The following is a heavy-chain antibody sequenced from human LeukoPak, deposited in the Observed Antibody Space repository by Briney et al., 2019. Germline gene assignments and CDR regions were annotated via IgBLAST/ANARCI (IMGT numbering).Heavy chain of an antibody. D-gene: IGHD2-2*01. Sequence: SQTLSLTCAISGDSVSSNSAAWNWIRQSPSRGLGWLGRTYYKSKWYNDYAVSVKSRMTINPDTSKNHFSLQLNSVTPEDTAVYYCARGGCSSTSCRRYFDYWGQGTLVTVSS. CDR1: GDSVSSNSAA. J-gene: IGHJ4*02. V-gene: IGHV6-1*01. CDR2: TYYKSKWYN. CDR3: ARGGCSSTSCRRYFDY.